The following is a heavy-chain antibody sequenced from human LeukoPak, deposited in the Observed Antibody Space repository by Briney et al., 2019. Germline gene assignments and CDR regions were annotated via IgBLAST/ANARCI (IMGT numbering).Heavy chain of an antibody. CDR1: GGSISSSSYY. V-gene: IGHV4-39*01. CDR2: IYYSGTT. J-gene: IGHJ4*02. Sequence: SETLSLTCTVSGGSISSSSYYWGWIRQPPAKGLEWIGSIYYSGTTYYNPSLKSRVTISVDTSENQFSLKLNSVTAADTAVYYCARRFVGSSGTFDYWGQGPLVTVSS. CDR3: ARRFVGSSGTFDY. D-gene: IGHD6-19*01.